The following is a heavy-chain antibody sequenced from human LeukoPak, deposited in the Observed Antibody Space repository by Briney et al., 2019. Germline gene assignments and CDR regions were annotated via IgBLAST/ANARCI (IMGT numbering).Heavy chain of an antibody. J-gene: IGHJ5*02. D-gene: IGHD2-2*01. CDR2: INHSGST. V-gene: IGHV4-34*01. CDR1: GGSFSGYY. Sequence: SETLSLTCAVYGGSFSGYYWSWIRQPPGKGLEWIGEINHSGSTNYNPSLKSRVTISVDTSKNQFSLKLTSVTAADTAVYYCARGGLYCSSSSCTPDWFDPWSQGTLVTVSS. CDR3: ARGGLYCSSSSCTPDWFDP.